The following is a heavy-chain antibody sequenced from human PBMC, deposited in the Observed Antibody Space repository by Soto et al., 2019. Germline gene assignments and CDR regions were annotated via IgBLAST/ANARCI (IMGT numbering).Heavy chain of an antibody. J-gene: IGHJ5*02. D-gene: IGHD2-2*01. CDR1: GGTFSSYT. CDR3: ARELVPAAGYNWFDP. CDR2: IIPILGIA. V-gene: IGHV1-69*04. Sequence: SVKVSCKASGGTFSSYTISWVRQAPGQGLEWMGRIIPILGIANYAQKFQGRVTITADKSTSTAYMELSSLRSEDTAVYYCARELVPAAGYNWFDPWRQGTLVTVSS.